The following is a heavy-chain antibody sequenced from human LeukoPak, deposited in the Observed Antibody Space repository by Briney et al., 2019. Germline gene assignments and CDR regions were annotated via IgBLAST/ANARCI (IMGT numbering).Heavy chain of an antibody. CDR1: GFTFSSYS. CDR3: ARAGHSAYESGGDY. Sequence: GGSLRLSCAASGFTFSSYSMNWVRQAPGKGLEWVSSISSSSAYIYYADSMKGRFTFSRDNAKNSLFLQMNSLRAEDTAVYYCARAGHSAYESGGDYWGQGTLVTVSS. V-gene: IGHV3-21*01. CDR2: ISSSSAYI. D-gene: IGHD5-12*01. J-gene: IGHJ4*02.